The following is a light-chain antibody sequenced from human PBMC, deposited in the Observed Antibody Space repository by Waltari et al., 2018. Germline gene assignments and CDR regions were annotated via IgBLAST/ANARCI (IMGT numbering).Light chain of an antibody. CDR3: QQYNNYPFT. CDR1: QSISSG. V-gene: IGKV1-5*03. Sequence: DIQMTQSPSTLSASVGDRVTITCRASQSISSGLAWYQQKPWKAPKLLIYKASSLESGVPSRFSGSASGTEFTLTISSLQPDDFATYYCQQYNNYPFTFGPGTKVDIK. J-gene: IGKJ3*01. CDR2: KAS.